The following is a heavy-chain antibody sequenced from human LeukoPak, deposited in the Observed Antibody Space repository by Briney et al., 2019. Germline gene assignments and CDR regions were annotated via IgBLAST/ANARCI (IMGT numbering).Heavy chain of an antibody. CDR2: INQNGSDK. CDR1: GFTSSRFW. V-gene: IGHV3-7*04. Sequence: GGSLRLCCAASGFTSSRFWMNSVRQAPEKGLEWVANINQNGSDKYSADSVKGRFTISRDNAKNTLYLQMNNLRAEDTAVYYCARDLSDSGGMDVWGKGTTVTVSS. CDR3: ARDLSDSGGMDV. D-gene: IGHD2-21*02. J-gene: IGHJ6*04.